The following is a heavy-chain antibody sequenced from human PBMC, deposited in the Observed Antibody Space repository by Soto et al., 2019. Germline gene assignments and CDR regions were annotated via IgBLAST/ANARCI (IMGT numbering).Heavy chain of an antibody. D-gene: IGHD2-2*01. V-gene: IGHV1-69*01. CDR3: AGEGYCSSTSCPRHYYGMDV. CDR2: ILPIFGTA. Sequence: QVQLVQSGAEVKKPGSSVKVSCKASGGTFSSYAISWVRQAPGQGLEWMGGILPIFGTANYAQKFQGRVTITADESTSTAYMELSSLRSEDTAVYYCAGEGYCSSTSCPRHYYGMDVWGQGTTVTVSS. J-gene: IGHJ6*02. CDR1: GGTFSSYA.